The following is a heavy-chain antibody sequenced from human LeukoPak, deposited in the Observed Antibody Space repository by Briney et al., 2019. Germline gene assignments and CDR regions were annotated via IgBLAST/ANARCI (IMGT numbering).Heavy chain of an antibody. Sequence: GRSLRLSCAASGFTFDDYAMHWVRHAPGKGLEWVSGISWNSGSIGYADSVKGRFTISRDNAKNSLYLQMNSLRAEDTALYYCPKDITRAVAGTPWDYYGMDVWGQGTTVTVFS. CDR2: ISWNSGSI. J-gene: IGHJ6*02. CDR3: PKDITRAVAGTPWDYYGMDV. CDR1: GFTFDDYA. D-gene: IGHD6-19*01. V-gene: IGHV3-9*01.